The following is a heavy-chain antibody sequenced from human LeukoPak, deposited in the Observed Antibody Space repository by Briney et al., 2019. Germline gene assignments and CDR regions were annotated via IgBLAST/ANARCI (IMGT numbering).Heavy chain of an antibody. D-gene: IGHD2-2*03. CDR1: GYTFTSYD. CDR2: MNPNSGNT. CDR3: ARGFGYCSSTSCPPVDWFDP. Sequence: ASVTVSCKASGYTFTSYDINWVRQAPGQGLEWMGWMNPNSGNTGYAQKFQGRVTMTRNTSISTAYMELSSLRSEDTAVYYCARGFGYCSSTSCPPVDWFDPWGQGTLVTVSS. V-gene: IGHV1-8*01. J-gene: IGHJ5*02.